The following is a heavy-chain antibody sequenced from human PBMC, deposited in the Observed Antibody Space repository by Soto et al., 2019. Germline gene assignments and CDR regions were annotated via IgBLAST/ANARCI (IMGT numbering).Heavy chain of an antibody. CDR2: IWYDGSNK. Sequence: GGSLRLSCAASGFTFSSYGMHWVRQAPGKGLEWVAVIWYDGSNKYYADSVKGRFTISRDNSKNTLYLQMNSLRAEDTAVYYCSRASGWLVRDYFDYWGQGTLVTVSS. D-gene: IGHD6-19*01. CDR3: SRASGWLVRDYFDY. V-gene: IGHV3-33*01. J-gene: IGHJ4*02. CDR1: GFTFSSYG.